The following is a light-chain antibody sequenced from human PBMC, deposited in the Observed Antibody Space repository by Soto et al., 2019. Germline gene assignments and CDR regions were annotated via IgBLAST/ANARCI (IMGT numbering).Light chain of an antibody. CDR2: GAS. CDR1: QSVLYSSDNRNY. CDR3: QQYYTNPRT. Sequence: DIVMTQSPDSLAVSLGERATVNCKSGQSVLYSSDNRNYLAWYQQTPGQSPKLLISGASTRESGVPDRFSGSGSGTDFTLTISSLQAEDVAVYFCQQYYTNPRTFGQGTKVEIK. V-gene: IGKV4-1*01. J-gene: IGKJ1*01.